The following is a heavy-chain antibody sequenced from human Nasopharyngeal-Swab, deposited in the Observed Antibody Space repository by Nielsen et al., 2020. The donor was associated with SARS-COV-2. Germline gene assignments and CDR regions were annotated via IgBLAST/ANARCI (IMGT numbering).Heavy chain of an antibody. J-gene: IGHJ4*02. V-gene: IGHV3-30*04. Sequence: GESLKISCAASGFTFSSYVMHWVRQAPGKGLEWVAVISYDGSNKYYADSVKGRFTISRDNSKNTLYLQMNSLRAEDTAVYYCARVHAGYPEFVADYWGQGTLVTVSS. CDR3: ARVHAGYPEFVADY. CDR1: GFTFSSYV. D-gene: IGHD3-10*01. CDR2: ISYDGSNK.